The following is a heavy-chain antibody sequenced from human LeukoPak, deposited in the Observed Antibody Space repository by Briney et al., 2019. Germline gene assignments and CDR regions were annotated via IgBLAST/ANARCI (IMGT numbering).Heavy chain of an antibody. CDR1: GYIFTDYA. V-gene: IGHV1-3*01. D-gene: IGHD4-17*01. Sequence: ASVKVSCKASGYIFTDYAIQWVRQAPGQGLEWMGWINAGNGKTKYSQKFQGRVTITGDTSASTAYMELSGLRSEDTAVYYCARARWTSTVTTYYLDYWGQGTLVTVS. J-gene: IGHJ4*02. CDR3: ARARWTSTVTTYYLDY. CDR2: INAGNGKT.